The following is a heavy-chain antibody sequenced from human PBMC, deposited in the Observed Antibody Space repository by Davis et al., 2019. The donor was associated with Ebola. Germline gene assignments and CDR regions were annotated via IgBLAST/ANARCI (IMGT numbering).Heavy chain of an antibody. CDR3: ARGTQEYCTATRCNTKLDY. Sequence: GESLKISCKTSGYGFTDYAVAWVRQLPGKGLEWVGLIYPGGPTAQYSPSFQGQVTVSADNSISTAYLQWSSLKASDTAIYYCARGTQEYCTATRCNTKLDYWGQGTLVTVSS. CDR1: GYGFTDYA. J-gene: IGHJ4*01. V-gene: IGHV5-51*01. D-gene: IGHD2-8*02. CDR2: IYPGGPTA.